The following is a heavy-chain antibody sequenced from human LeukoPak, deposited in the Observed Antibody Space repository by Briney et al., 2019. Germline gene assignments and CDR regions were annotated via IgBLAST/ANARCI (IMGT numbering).Heavy chain of an antibody. J-gene: IGHJ4*02. D-gene: IGHD2-21*02. CDR1: GYTFTGYY. CDR2: INPNSGGT. V-gene: IGHV1-2*02. Sequence: GASVKVSCKASGYTFTGYYMHWVRQAPGQGLEWMGWINPNSGGTNYAQKFQGRVTMTRDTSISTAYMELSRLRSDDSAVYYCTRVSKGYCGGDCHSDYWGQGTLVTVSS. CDR3: TRVSKGYCGGDCHSDY.